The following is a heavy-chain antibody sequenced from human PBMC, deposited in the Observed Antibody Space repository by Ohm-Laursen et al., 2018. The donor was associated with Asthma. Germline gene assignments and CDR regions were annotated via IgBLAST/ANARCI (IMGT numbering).Heavy chain of an antibody. CDR3: AVRTTSAGFDV. Sequence: SLRLSCAAAGFTFSSYGMHWVRQAPGKGLEWVAVISYDGSNKYYADSVKGRFTISRDNSKNTLYLQMNSLRAEDTAVYYCAVRTTSAGFDVWGQGTTVTVSS. V-gene: IGHV3-30*03. CDR2: ISYDGSNK. J-gene: IGHJ6*02. CDR1: GFTFSSYG. D-gene: IGHD1-1*01.